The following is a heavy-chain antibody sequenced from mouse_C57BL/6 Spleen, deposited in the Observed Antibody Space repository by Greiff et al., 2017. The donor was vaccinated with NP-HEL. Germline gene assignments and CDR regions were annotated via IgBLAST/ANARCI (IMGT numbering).Heavy chain of an antibody. D-gene: IGHD1-1*01. CDR2: IDPSDSYT. CDR3: ARDYSPYY. Sequence: VQLQQPGAELVRPGTSVKLSCKASGYTFTSYWMHWVKQRPGQGLEWIGVIDPSDSYTNYNQKFKGKATLTVDTSSSTAYMQLSSLTSEDSAVYYCARDYSPYYWGQGTTLTVSS. V-gene: IGHV1-59*01. J-gene: IGHJ2*01. CDR1: GYTFTSYW.